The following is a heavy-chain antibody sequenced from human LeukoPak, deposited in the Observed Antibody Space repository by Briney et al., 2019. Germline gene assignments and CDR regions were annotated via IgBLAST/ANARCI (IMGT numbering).Heavy chain of an antibody. V-gene: IGHV3-49*04. D-gene: IGHD6-19*01. J-gene: IGHJ3*01. CDR1: GFTFGDYA. CDR3: TIEPVDSSGWPGALSL. Sequence: PGGSLRLSCTASGFTFGDYAMSWVRQAPGKGLEWVGFIRSKAYGGTTEYAASVKGRFTISRDDSKSIAYLQMNSLKTEDTAVYYCTIEPVDSSGWPGALSLWGQGTMVTVSS. CDR2: IRSKAYGGTT.